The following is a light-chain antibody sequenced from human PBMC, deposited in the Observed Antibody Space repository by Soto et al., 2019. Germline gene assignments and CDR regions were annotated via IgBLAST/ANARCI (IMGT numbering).Light chain of an antibody. CDR2: STT. CDR1: SGSVSTANN. CDR3: ALLMGNGVSV. Sequence: QTVVTQESSCSVSPGGTVTLTCGLISGSVSTANNPNWYQQTPGQAPRTLIYSTTARSSGVPDRFSGSILGNKAALTISGAQADDESDYYCALLMGNGVSVFGTGTKLTVL. J-gene: IGLJ1*01. V-gene: IGLV8-61*01.